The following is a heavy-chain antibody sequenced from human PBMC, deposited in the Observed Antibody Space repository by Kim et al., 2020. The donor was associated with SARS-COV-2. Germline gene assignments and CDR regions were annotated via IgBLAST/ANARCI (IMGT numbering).Heavy chain of an antibody. J-gene: IGHJ4*01. D-gene: IGHD2-15*01. CDR2: IDTSGGST. CDR1: GFTFNRYW. CDR3: ARGIGSGGYVPSGFDY. Sequence: GGSLRLSCTASGFTFNRYWMLWVRQAPGKGLVWVSRIDTSGGSTDYADSVKGRFTISRDNAKNTLYLQMDSLRAEDTAVYYCARGIGSGGYVPSGFDYWG. V-gene: IGHV3-74*01.